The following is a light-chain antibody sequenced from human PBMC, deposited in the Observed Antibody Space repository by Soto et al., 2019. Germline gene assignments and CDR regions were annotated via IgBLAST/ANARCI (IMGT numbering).Light chain of an antibody. CDR2: GAS. CDR1: QSVSSN. Sequence: EIVMTQSPATLSVSPGERATLSCRASQSVSSNLAWYQQKPGQAPTILIYGASTRATGIPARFSGSGSGTEFTLTISSLQSEDFAIYFCQQYNNWPPDRTFGQGTKVEIK. V-gene: IGKV3-15*01. CDR3: QQYNNWPPDRT. J-gene: IGKJ1*01.